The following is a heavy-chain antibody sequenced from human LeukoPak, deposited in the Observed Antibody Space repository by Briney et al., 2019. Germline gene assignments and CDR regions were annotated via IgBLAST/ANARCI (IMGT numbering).Heavy chain of an antibody. J-gene: IGHJ6*03. V-gene: IGHV4-59*01. CDR2: IYYSGST. CDR1: GDSMSSYY. Sequence: SETLSLTCTLSGDSMSSYYWSWIRQPPGKGLQWIGYIYYSGSTNYNPSLKSRVIISVDRSKNQFSLRLTSVTVADTAVYYCARVVVGAFYYYYYMDVWGKGTTVIVSS. CDR3: ARVVVGAFYYYYYMDV. D-gene: IGHD2-2*01.